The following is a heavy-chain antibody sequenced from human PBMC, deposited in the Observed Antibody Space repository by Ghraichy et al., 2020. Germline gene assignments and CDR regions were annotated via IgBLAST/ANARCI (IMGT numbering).Heavy chain of an antibody. D-gene: IGHD3-10*01. CDR1: GFTFSSYS. Sequence: GGSLRLSCAASGFTFSSYSMNWVRQAPGKGLEWVSSISSSSSYIYYADSVKGRFTISRDNAKNSLYLQMNSLRAEDTAVYYCARELVAWFGELFLDPWGQGTLVTVSS. CDR2: ISSSSSYI. J-gene: IGHJ5*02. V-gene: IGHV3-21*01. CDR3: ARELVAWFGELFLDP.